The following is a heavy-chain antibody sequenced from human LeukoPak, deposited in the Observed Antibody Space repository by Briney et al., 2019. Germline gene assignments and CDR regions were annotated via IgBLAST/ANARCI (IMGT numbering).Heavy chain of an antibody. CDR2: IKGDESYT. J-gene: IGHJ4*02. V-gene: IGHV3-74*01. CDR1: GFPFRSPW. D-gene: IGHD5-24*01. CDR3: VRDGDVYNFDH. Sequence: GGSLRLSAAASGFPFRSPWMHRVRHPPGKGLVWVSRIKGDESYTNHAPSVKGRFTMSKDNAKNTLYLQMTSLRDEDTAIYYCVRDGDVYNFDHWGQGTLVTVSS.